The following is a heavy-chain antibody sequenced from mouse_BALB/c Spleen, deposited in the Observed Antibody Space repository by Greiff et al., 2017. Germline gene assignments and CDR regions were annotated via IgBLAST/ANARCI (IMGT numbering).Heavy chain of an antibody. CDR2: IWAGGST. Sequence: VQLQQSGPGLVAPSQSLSITCTVSGFSLTSYGVHWVRQPPGKGLEWLGVIWAGGSTNYNSALMSRLSISKDNSKSQVFLKMNSLQTDDTAMYYCARDRSTMIKRNYFDYWGQGTTLTVSS. CDR1: GFSLTSYG. D-gene: IGHD2-4*01. V-gene: IGHV2-9*02. CDR3: ARDRSTMIKRNYFDY. J-gene: IGHJ2*01.